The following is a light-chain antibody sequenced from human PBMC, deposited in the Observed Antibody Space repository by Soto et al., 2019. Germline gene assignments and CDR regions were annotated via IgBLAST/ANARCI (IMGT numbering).Light chain of an antibody. CDR3: QQYGNFPCT. CDR2: GAS. Sequence: DIVMTQSPATLSVSPGERATFSCRASQSLNTNLAWYQQKPGQAPRLLIYGASSRATGVPDRVSGSGSGTDFTLTINRLEPEDFAVYYCQQYGNFPCTFGQGTRLEIK. J-gene: IGKJ5*01. CDR1: QSLNTN. V-gene: IGKV3-20*01.